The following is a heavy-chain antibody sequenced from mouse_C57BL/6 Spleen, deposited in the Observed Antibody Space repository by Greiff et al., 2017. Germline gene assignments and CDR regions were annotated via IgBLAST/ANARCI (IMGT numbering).Heavy chain of an antibody. CDR1: GYTFTSYG. V-gene: IGHV1-81*01. Sequence: QVQLQQSGAELARPGASVKLSCKASGYTFTSYGISWVKQRTGQGLEWIGEIYPRSGTTYYNEKFKGKATLTADKSSSTAYMVLRSLTSEDSAVYFCARWGIYDGPYYAMDYWGQGTSGTVSS. D-gene: IGHD2-3*01. CDR2: IYPRSGTT. J-gene: IGHJ4*01. CDR3: ARWGIYDGPYYAMDY.